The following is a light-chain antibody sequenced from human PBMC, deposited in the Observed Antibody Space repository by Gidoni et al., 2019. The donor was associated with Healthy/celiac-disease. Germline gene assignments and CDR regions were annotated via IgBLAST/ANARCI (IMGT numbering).Light chain of an antibody. CDR1: KLGDKY. V-gene: IGLV3-1*01. J-gene: IGLJ2*01. CDR2: QDS. CDR3: QAWDSSTVV. Sequence: SYELTQPPSVSVSPGQTASITCSGDKLGDKYACWYQQKPGQSPVLVIYQDSKRPSGIPERFSGSNSGNTATLTISGTQAMDEADYHCQAWDSSTVVFGGGTKPTVL.